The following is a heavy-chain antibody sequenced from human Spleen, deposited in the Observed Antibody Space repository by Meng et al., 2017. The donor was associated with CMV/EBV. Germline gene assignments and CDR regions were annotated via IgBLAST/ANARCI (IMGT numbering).Heavy chain of an antibody. J-gene: IGHJ4*02. Sequence: SGDTFSNYYMHWVGQAPGQGLEWKGIINPSGGSTSYAQKFQGGVTMTRDTSTSTVYVELSSLRSEDTAVYYCAGGSGIVGATVPAYWGQGTLVTVSS. V-gene: IGHV1-46*01. D-gene: IGHD1-26*01. CDR1: GDTFSNYY. CDR2: INPSGGST. CDR3: AGGSGIVGATVPAY.